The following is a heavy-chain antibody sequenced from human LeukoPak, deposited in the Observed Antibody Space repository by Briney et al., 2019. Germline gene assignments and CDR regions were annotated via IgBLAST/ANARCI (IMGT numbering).Heavy chain of an antibody. CDR1: GFTFSSYG. CDR3: AKDPRIQLWLLLKSSFYFDY. J-gene: IGHJ4*02. V-gene: IGHV3-30*18. CDR2: ISYDGSNK. Sequence: QSGGSLRLSCAASGFTFSSYGMHWVRQAPGKGLEWVAVISYDGSNKYYADSVKGRFTISRDNSKNTLYLQMNSLRAEDTAVYYCAKDPRIQLWLLLKSSFYFDYWGQGTLVTVSS. D-gene: IGHD5-18*01.